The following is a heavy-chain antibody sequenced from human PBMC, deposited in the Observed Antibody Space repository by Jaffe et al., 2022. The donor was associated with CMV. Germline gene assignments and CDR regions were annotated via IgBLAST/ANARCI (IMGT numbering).Heavy chain of an antibody. CDR1: GLTFSDAW. D-gene: IGHD1-1*01. CDR3: LIGSGATTTGGLWRGC. V-gene: IGHV3-15*04. Sequence: EVQLLESGGGLVKPGGSLKLSCAVSGLTFSDAWLYWVRQAPGKGLEWIGRIVSKSDGGAAEHAAPVRGRFSISRDDSKSTLFLQMNSLKTEDTAVYYCLIGSGATTTGGLWRGCWGQGTLVTVSS. CDR2: IVSKSDGGAA. J-gene: IGHJ4*02.